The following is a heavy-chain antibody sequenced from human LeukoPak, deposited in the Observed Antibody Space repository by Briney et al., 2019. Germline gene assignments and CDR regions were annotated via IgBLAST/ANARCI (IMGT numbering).Heavy chain of an antibody. CDR2: ISGSGGST. D-gene: IGHD3-10*01. J-gene: IGHJ5*02. CDR3: AKDLYDGSGTNWFDP. Sequence: GGSLRLSCAASGFTFSSYAMSWVRQAPGKGLEWVSAISGSGGSTYYADSVKGRFTISRDNSKNTLYLQMNSLRAEDTAVYYCAKDLYDGSGTNWFDPWGQGTLVTVSS. V-gene: IGHV3-23*01. CDR1: GFTFSSYA.